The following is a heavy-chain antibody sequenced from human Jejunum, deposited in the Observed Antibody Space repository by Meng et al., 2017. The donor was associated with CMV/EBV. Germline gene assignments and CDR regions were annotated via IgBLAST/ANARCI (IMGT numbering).Heavy chain of an antibody. CDR2: ISYDGNNE. CDR1: EFTFTDYC. J-gene: IGHJ4*02. V-gene: IGHV3-30*18. CDR3: AKGSRSGSYSVAPDS. D-gene: IGHD1-26*01. Sequence: LMESGGGLVQPVGSLRLSCAASEFTFTDYCRTWIRQAPGKGLEWVAAISYDGNNEYHIDSVKGRFSISRDNSKNTLYLQMNSLRAEDTAVYYCAKGSRSGSYSVAPDSWGQGTLVTVSS.